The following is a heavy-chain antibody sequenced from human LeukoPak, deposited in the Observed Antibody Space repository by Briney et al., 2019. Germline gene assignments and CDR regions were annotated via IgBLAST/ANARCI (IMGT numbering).Heavy chain of an antibody. CDR1: GGSISSGSYY. CDR2: IYTSGST. Sequence: PSETLSPTCTVSGGSISSGSYYWSWIRQPAGKGLEWIGRIYTSGSTNYNPPLKSRVTISVDTSKNQFSLKLSSVTAADTAVYYCARGAGPLQWLGNWFDPWGQGTLVTVSS. J-gene: IGHJ5*02. CDR3: ARGAGPLQWLGNWFDP. D-gene: IGHD6-19*01. V-gene: IGHV4-61*02.